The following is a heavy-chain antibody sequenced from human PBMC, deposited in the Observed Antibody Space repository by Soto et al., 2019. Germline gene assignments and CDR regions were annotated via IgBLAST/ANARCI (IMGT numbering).Heavy chain of an antibody. CDR2: INAGNGNT. CDR1: GYTFTSYA. J-gene: IGHJ5*02. V-gene: IGHV1-3*01. D-gene: IGHD6-19*01. Sequence: GASVKVSCKASGYTFTSYAMHWVRQAPGQRLEWMGWINAGNGNTKYSQKFQGRVTITRDTSASTAYMELSSLRSEDTAVYYCARPLGSSVAGNIGWFDPWGQGTLVTVSS. CDR3: ARPLGSSVAGNIGWFDP.